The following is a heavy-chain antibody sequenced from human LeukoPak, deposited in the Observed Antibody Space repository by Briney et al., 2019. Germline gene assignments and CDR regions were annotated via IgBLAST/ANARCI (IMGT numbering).Heavy chain of an antibody. CDR2: INHSGST. CDR1: GGSFSGYY. J-gene: IGHJ6*02. CDR3: ARGVYGDYELNDYYYGMDV. Sequence: SETLSLTCAVYGGSFSGYYWSWIRQPPGKGLEWIGEINHSGSTNYNPSLKSRVTISVGTSKNQFSLKLSSVTAADTAVYYCARGVYGDYELNDYYYGMDVWGQGTTVTVSS. V-gene: IGHV4-34*01. D-gene: IGHD4-17*01.